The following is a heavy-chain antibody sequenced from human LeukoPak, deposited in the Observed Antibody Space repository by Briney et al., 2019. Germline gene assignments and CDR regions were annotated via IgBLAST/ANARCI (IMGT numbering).Heavy chain of an antibody. CDR1: GGSISSGGYY. V-gene: IGHV4-30-2*01. CDR3: ARSYYDFLTGSQSGFDI. D-gene: IGHD3-9*01. J-gene: IGHJ3*02. Sequence: PSQTLSLTCTVSGGSISSGGYYWSWLRQPPGEGLEWIAYISHGGSAYFNPSLKSRLTISVDRSKNQFSLNLSSVTAAGTAVYYCARSYYDFLTGSQSGFDIWGQGTMVTVSS. CDR2: ISHGGSA.